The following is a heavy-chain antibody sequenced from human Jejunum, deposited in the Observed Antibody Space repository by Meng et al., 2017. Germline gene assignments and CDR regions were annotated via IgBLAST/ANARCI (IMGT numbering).Heavy chain of an antibody. CDR2: IYRSGST. V-gene: IGHV4-4*02. J-gene: IGHJ4*02. D-gene: IGHD2-2*02. Sequence: GQLQGSCPRLVKPSGTLSLTWAVSGASISSSTWWSWVRQPPGKGLEWIGEIYRSGSTYYNPSLKSRVTISVDKSNNQFSLKLSSVTAADTAVYYCARDSTNTLGSQTYYFDYWGQGTLVTVSS. CDR1: GASISSSTW. CDR3: ARDSTNTLGSQTYYFDY.